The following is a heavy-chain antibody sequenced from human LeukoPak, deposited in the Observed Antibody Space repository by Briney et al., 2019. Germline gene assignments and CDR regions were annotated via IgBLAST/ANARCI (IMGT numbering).Heavy chain of an antibody. CDR2: INPNSGGT. D-gene: IGHD5-12*01. Sequence: ASVKVSCKASGYTFTGYYMHWVRQAPGQGLEWMGWINPNSGGTNYAQKFQGRVTMTRDTSISTAYMELSRLRSDDTAVYYCARDGASTSGYSGYDWGGDYYYYMDVWGKGTTVTISS. CDR3: ARDGASTSGYSGYDWGGDYYYYMDV. CDR1: GYTFTGYY. V-gene: IGHV1-2*02. J-gene: IGHJ6*03.